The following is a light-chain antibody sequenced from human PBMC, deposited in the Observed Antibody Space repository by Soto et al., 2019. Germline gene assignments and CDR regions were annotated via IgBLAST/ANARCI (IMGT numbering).Light chain of an antibody. V-gene: IGLV2-14*01. CDR3: SSYTTSTRL. Sequence: QSALTQPASVSGSPGQSITISCTGTSSDIGSNNYVPWFQQRPGKAPTLIIYEVSNRPSGVSTHFYGSKSGNTASLTISGLVPEDEAEYSCSSYTTSTRLFGGGTKLTVL. J-gene: IGLJ3*02. CDR1: SSDIGSNNY. CDR2: EVS.